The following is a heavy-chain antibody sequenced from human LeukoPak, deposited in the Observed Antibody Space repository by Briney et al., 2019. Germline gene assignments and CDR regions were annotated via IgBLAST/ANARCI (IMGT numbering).Heavy chain of an antibody. V-gene: IGHV3-23*01. J-gene: IGHJ4*02. Sequence: GGSLRLSCAASGFTFSSYAMSWVRQAPGKGLEWVSAISGSGGSTYYADSVKGRFTISRDNSKNTLYLQMNSLRAEDTAVYYCAKALDCSGGSCPLGFDYWGQGTLVTVSS. CDR1: GFTFSSYA. D-gene: IGHD2-15*01. CDR2: ISGSGGST. CDR3: AKALDCSGGSCPLGFDY.